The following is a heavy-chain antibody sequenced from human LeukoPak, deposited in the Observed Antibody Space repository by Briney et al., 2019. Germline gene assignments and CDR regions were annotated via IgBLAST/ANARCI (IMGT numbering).Heavy chain of an antibody. CDR1: SGSISSYY. J-gene: IGHJ4*02. V-gene: IGHV4-4*07. D-gene: IGHD6-19*01. CDR2: IYTSGNT. CDR3: AREISRVAVAATRSFDY. Sequence: SETLSLTCTVSSGSISSYYWSWIRQPAGKGLEWIGRIYTSGNTNYNPSLKSRITMPVDTSKNQFSLNLSSVTAADTAVYFCAREISRVAVAATRSFDYWGQGTLVTVSS.